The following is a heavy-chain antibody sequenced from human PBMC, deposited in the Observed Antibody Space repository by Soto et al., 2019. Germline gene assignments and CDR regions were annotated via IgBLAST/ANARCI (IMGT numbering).Heavy chain of an antibody. J-gene: IGHJ6*02. V-gene: IGHV4-39*01. CDR2: IYYSGST. Sequence: SETLSLTCTVSGGSISSSSYYWGWIRQPPGKGLEWIGSIYYSGSTYYNPSLKSRVTISVDTSKNQFSLKLSSVTAADTAVYYCARQGLELLWFGETPYYGMDVWGQGTTVTVSS. D-gene: IGHD3-10*01. CDR1: GGSISSSSYY. CDR3: ARQGLELLWFGETPYYGMDV.